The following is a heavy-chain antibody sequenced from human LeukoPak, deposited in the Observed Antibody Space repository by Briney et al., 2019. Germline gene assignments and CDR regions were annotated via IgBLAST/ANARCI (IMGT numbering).Heavy chain of an antibody. CDR1: GFSLSTSGMC. D-gene: IGHD3-22*01. V-gene: IGHV2-70*11. CDR2: IDWDDDK. CDR3: ARTKADSSGYFPHDY. Sequence: SGPALVKPTQTLTLTCTFSGFSLSTSGMCMSWIRQPPGKALEWLGRIDWDDDKYYSTSLKTRLTLSKDTSKNQVVLTMTNVDPEDTATYYCARTKADSSGYFPHDYWGRGTLVTVSS. J-gene: IGHJ4*02.